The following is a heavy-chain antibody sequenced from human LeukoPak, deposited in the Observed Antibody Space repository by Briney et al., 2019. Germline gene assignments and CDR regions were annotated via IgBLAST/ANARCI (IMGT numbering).Heavy chain of an antibody. CDR3: ARVPRRGERFDP. CDR1: GYTFTSYD. Sequence: GASVKVSCKASGYTFTSYDVNWVRQATGQGREWMGWMNPISGDTGYALKFQGRVTMSSNTSISKAYMELGSLRSEDTAVYYCARVPRRGERFDPWGQGTLVTVSS. CDR2: MNPISGDT. V-gene: IGHV1-8*01. D-gene: IGHD3-10*01. J-gene: IGHJ5*02.